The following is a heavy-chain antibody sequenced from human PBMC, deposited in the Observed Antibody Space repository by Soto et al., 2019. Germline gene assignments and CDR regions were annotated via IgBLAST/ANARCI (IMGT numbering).Heavy chain of an antibody. V-gene: IGHV4-31*03. Sequence: QVQLQESGPGLVKPSQTLSLTCTVSGGSISSGGYYWSWIRQHPGKGLEWIGYIYYSGSTYYNPSLKSRVTISVDTSKNQFSLKLSSVTAADTAVYYCAREPGGCSVGSCYPTGWFDPWGQGTLVTVSS. J-gene: IGHJ5*02. CDR3: AREPGGCSVGSCYPTGWFDP. CDR1: GGSISSGGYY. D-gene: IGHD2-15*01. CDR2: IYYSGST.